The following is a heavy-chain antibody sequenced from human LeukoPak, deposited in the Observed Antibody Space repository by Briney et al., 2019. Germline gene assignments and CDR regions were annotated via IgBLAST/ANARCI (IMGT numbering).Heavy chain of an antibody. CDR1: GFTFSSYG. J-gene: IGHJ4*02. CDR2: ISYDGSNK. CDR3: AKDYYEQLWLNHAFDY. Sequence: PGGSLRLSCAASGFTFSSYGMHWVRQAPGKGLEWVAVISYDGSNKYYADSVKGRFTISRDNSKNTLYLQMNSLRAEDTAVYYCAKDYYEQLWLNHAFDYWGQGTLVTVSS. D-gene: IGHD5-18*01. V-gene: IGHV3-30*18.